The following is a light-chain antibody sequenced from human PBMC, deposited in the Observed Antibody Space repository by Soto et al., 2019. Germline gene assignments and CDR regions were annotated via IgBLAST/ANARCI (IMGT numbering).Light chain of an antibody. Sequence: EIVLTQSPGTLSLSPGERAPLSCRASQSVSSSYLAWYQQKPGQAPRLLIYGASSRATGIPDRFSGSGSGTDFTLIISRLEPEDFAVYYCQQYGSSPRTFGQGTKV. CDR3: QQYGSSPRT. V-gene: IGKV3-20*01. CDR2: GAS. CDR1: QSVSSSY. J-gene: IGKJ1*01.